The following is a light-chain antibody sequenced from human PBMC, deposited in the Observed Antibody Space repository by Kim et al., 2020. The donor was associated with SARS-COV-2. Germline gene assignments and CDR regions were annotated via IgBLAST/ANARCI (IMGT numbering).Light chain of an antibody. CDR3: SSYATRDLYV. CDR2: EVT. J-gene: IGLJ1*01. CDR1: SSDVGGYNF. V-gene: IGLV2-8*01. Sequence: QSALTQPPSASGSPGQSVTISCTGTSSDVGGYNFVSWYQQHPGKAPKLMISEVTKRPSGVPDRFSGSKSGNTASLTVSGLQTEDEAEYFCSSYATRDLYVFGTGAKVTVL.